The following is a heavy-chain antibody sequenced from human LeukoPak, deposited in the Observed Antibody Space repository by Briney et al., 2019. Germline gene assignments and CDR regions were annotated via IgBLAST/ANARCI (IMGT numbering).Heavy chain of an antibody. V-gene: IGHV3-21*01. CDR1: GFTFSSYS. J-gene: IGHJ4*02. D-gene: IGHD6-6*01. CDR2: ISSSSSYI. CDR3: ARQHSSSSPFDY. Sequence: NPGRSLRLSCAASGFTFSSYSMNWVRQAPGKGLEWVSSISSSSSYIYYADSVKGRFTISRDNAKNSLYLQMNSLRAEDTAVYYCARQHSSSSPFDYWGQGTLVTVSS.